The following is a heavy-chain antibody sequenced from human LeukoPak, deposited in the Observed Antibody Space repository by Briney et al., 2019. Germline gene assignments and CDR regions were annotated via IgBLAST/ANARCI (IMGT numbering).Heavy chain of an antibody. J-gene: IGHJ4*02. Sequence: GGSLRLSYAASGFTFSSYRMNWVRQAPGKGLEWVSSISSSSSYIYYADSVKGRFTISRDNAKNSLYLLMNSLRAEDTAVYYCARAEYYYDSSGYYWGQGTLVTVSS. V-gene: IGHV3-21*01. CDR1: GFTFSSYR. CDR3: ARAEYYYDSSGYY. D-gene: IGHD3-22*01. CDR2: ISSSSSYI.